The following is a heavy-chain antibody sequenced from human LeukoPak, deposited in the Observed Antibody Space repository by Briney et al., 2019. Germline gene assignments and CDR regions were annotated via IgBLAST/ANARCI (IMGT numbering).Heavy chain of an antibody. V-gene: IGHV3-30*18. CDR1: GFTFSSYG. D-gene: IGHD1-26*01. CDR2: ISYDGSNK. CDR3: AKGYSGSYYYGMDV. J-gene: IGHJ6*02. Sequence: GRSLRLSCAVSGFTFSSYGMHWVRQAPGKGLEWVAVISYDGSNKYYADSVKGRFTISRDNSKNTLYLQMNSLRAEDTAVYYCAKGYSGSYYYGMDVWGQGTTVTVSS.